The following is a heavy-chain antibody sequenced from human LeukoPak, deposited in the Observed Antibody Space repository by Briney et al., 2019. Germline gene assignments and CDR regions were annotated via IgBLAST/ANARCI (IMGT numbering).Heavy chain of an antibody. CDR2: IYYCGST. Sequence: SETLSLTCTGSGGSVSSGRYYWSWTHQPSRKGLEWIGYIYYCGSTTYNPSLKSRVTISVDTSKNQFSLKLSSVTAADTAVYYCARERDSGRYYSFDYWGQGTLVTVSS. J-gene: IGHJ4*02. CDR3: ARERDSGRYYSFDY. CDR1: GGSVSSGRYY. V-gene: IGHV4-61*01. D-gene: IGHD1-26*01.